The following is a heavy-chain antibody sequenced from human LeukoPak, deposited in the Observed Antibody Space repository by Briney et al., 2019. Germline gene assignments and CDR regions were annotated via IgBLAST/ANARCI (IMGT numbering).Heavy chain of an antibody. CDR1: AFTFSSYA. CDR2: ISGSGGST. D-gene: IGHD6-19*01. CDR3: AKGPREAVAGYYYYYYYMDV. Sequence: GGSLRLSCAASAFTFSSYAMNWVRQAPGKGLEWVSAISGSGGSTYYADSVKGRFTISRDNSKDTLYLQMNSLRAEDTAVYYCAKGPREAVAGYYYYYYYMDVWDKGTTVTVSS. V-gene: IGHV3-23*01. J-gene: IGHJ6*03.